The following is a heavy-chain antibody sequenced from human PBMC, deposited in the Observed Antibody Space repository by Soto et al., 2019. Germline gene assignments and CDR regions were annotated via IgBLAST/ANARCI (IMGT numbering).Heavy chain of an antibody. CDR3: ARVRGPPGYYYYGVDV. J-gene: IGHJ6*02. CDR1: GFSLTTSGMC. Sequence: SGPTLVNPTQTLTLTCTFSGFSLTTSGMCVTWIRQPPGKALEWLALVARDYIKYYNRSLKTRLTISKDTSRNQVVLTMTKMDPVETATYFCARVRGPPGYYYYGVDVWGRGTTVTVSS. CDR2: VARDYIK. D-gene: IGHD3-3*01. V-gene: IGHV2-70*12.